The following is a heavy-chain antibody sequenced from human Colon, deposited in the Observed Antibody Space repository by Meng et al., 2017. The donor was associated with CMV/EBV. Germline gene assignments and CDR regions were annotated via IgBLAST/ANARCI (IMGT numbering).Heavy chain of an antibody. CDR2: ISGTAGVT. Sequence: GGSLRLSCAASGFTFSRYAMSWVRQPPGKGLEWVSFISGTAGVTQFIDSVKGRFTISRDNSKNSLYLQMNSLRAEDTAVYYCVRDSFGGEFDYWGQGTLVTVSS. CDR3: VRDSFGGEFDY. CDR1: GFTFSRYA. V-gene: IGHV3-23*01. J-gene: IGHJ4*02. D-gene: IGHD3-16*01.